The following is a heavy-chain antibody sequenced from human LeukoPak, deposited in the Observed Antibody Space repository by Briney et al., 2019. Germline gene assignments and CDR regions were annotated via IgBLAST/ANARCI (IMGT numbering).Heavy chain of an antibody. CDR1: SGSISSYY. Sequence: PSETLSLTCTVSSGSISSYYWSWIRQPPGKGLEWIGYIYYSGSTNYNPSLKSRVTISVDTSKNQFSLKLSSVTAADTAVYYCARLKRITIFGVVMNAFDIWGQGTMVTVSS. CDR3: ARLKRITIFGVVMNAFDI. J-gene: IGHJ3*02. CDR2: IYYSGST. D-gene: IGHD3-3*01. V-gene: IGHV4-59*01.